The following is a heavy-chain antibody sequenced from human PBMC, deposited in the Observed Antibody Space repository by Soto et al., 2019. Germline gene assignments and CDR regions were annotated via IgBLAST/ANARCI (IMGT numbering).Heavy chain of an antibody. CDR3: ARPYNYESGMKFWLNYYGMDV. D-gene: IGHD3-10*01. Sequence: GGALRLSCEASGFYVRDLGMRWVRQAPRKGLEWVAVIWYDGGNKYYADSVKGRFTISRDNSKNMLYLQMNSLRVEDMGVYYCARPYNYESGMKFWLNYYGMDVWGQGTTVTVSS. V-gene: IGHV3-33*01. CDR2: IWYDGGNK. CDR1: GFYVRDLG. J-gene: IGHJ6*02.